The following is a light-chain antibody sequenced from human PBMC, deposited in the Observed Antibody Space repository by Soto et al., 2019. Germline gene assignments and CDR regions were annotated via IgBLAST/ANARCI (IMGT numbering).Light chain of an antibody. CDR3: HQYGDSPYS. V-gene: IGKV3-20*01. CDR1: QRISANY. CDR2: GSL. J-gene: IGKJ2*01. Sequence: VVLTQSPGTLSLSPGERATLSCRATQRISANYIAWYQLKPGQAPRLLIHGSLTRAAGIPDRFSGSGSGADFTLPIARVEPEDFAVYFCHQYGDSPYSFGQGTKLDIK.